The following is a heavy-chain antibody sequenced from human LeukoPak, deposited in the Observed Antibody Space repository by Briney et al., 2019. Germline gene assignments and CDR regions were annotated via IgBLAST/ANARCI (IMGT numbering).Heavy chain of an antibody. D-gene: IGHD6-19*01. CDR2: IKQDGSEK. CDR1: GFTFSNVW. J-gene: IGHJ4*02. V-gene: IGHV3-7*04. Sequence: GGSLRLSCAASGFTFSNVWMSWVRQAPGKGLEWVANIKQDGSEKYYVDSVKGRFTISRDNAKNSLYLQMNSLRAEDTAVYYCAREAITIAVAAYDYWGQGTLVTVSS. CDR3: AREAITIAVAAYDY.